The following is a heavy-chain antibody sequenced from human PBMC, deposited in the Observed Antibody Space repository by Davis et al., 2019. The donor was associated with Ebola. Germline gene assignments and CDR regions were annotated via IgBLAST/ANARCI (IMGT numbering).Heavy chain of an antibody. CDR3: ARWSILGQ. CDR2: ISSGSFTI. Sequence: PGRSLRPSCPASGITFSRYSMNWVRQAPGKGLEWVAFISSGSFTIHYADSVKGRFTISRNNAKNSLFLQMNSLRDEDTAVYYCARWSILGQWGQGTLVTVSS. CDR1: GITFSRYS. V-gene: IGHV3-48*02. D-gene: IGHD3-3*01. J-gene: IGHJ4*02.